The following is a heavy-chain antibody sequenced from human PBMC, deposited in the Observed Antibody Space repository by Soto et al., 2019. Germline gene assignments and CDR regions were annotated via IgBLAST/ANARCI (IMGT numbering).Heavy chain of an antibody. CDR3: AREKGDFWSGYAYYYGMDV. J-gene: IGHJ6*02. V-gene: IGHV4-59*01. CDR1: GGSISSYY. Sequence: SETLSLTCTVSGGSISSYYWSWIRQPPGKGLEWIGYIYYSGSTNYNPSLKSRVTISVDTSKNQFSLKLSSVTAADTAVYYCAREKGDFWSGYAYYYGMDVWGQGTTVTVSS. D-gene: IGHD3-3*01. CDR2: IYYSGST.